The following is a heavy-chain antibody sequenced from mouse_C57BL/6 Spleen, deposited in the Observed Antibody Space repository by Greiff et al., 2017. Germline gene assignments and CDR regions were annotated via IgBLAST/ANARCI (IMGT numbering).Heavy chain of an antibody. Sequence: QVQLQQPGAELVMPGASVKLSCKASGYTFTSYWMHWVKQRPGQGLEWIGEIDPSDSYTNYAQKFQGKSTLTVDKSSSTAYMQLSSLTSEDSAVYYCARGSGHTYYYAMDYWGQGTSVTVSS. CDR1: GYTFTSYW. CDR2: IDPSDSYT. D-gene: IGHD3-2*02. J-gene: IGHJ4*01. CDR3: ARGSGHTYYYAMDY. V-gene: IGHV1-69*01.